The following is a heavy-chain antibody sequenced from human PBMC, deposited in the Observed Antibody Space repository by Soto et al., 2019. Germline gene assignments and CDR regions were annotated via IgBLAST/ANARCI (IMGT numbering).Heavy chain of an antibody. Sequence: ASVKVSCKASGYTFTGYYMHWVRQAPGQGLEWMGWINPNSGGTNYAQKFQGRVTMTRDTSISTAYMELSRLRSDDTAVYYCARVSTIFGALGYYYYCGMDVWGQGTTVTVSS. CDR3: ARVSTIFGALGYYYYCGMDV. CDR1: GYTFTGYY. J-gene: IGHJ6*02. CDR2: INPNSGGT. V-gene: IGHV1-2*02. D-gene: IGHD3-3*01.